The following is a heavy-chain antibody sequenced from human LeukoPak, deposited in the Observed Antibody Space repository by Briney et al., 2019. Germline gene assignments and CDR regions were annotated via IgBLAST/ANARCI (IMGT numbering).Heavy chain of an antibody. D-gene: IGHD3-22*01. CDR3: AKDYDVDYWYFDL. J-gene: IGHJ2*01. Sequence: PGGSLRLSCAASGFTFDDYAMHWVRQDPGKGLERVSGISWNSGSIGYADSVKGRFTISRDNAKNSLYLQMNSLRAEDTALYYCAKDYDVDYWYFDLWGRGTLVTVSS. CDR1: GFTFDDYA. V-gene: IGHV3-9*01. CDR2: ISWNSGSI.